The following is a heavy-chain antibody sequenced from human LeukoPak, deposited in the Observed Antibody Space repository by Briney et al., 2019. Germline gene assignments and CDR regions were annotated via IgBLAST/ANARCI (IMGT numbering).Heavy chain of an antibody. J-gene: IGHJ4*02. V-gene: IGHV4-34*01. D-gene: IGHD4-4*01. CDR2: IDHSGST. Sequence: SETLSLTCAVYGGSFSGYYWSWIRQPPGKGLEWIGEIDHSGSTNYNPSLKSRATISVDTSKNQFSLKLNSVTAADTAVYYCARGQGILTYGDTVTTTAHFDYWGQGTLVTVSS. CDR1: GGSFSGYY. CDR3: ARGQGILTYGDTVTTTAHFDY.